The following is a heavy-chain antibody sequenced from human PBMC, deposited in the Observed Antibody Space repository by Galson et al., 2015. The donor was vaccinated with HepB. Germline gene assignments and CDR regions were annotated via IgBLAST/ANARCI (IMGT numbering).Heavy chain of an antibody. Sequence: SCKASGYTFTGYYMHWVRQAPGQGLEWMGWINPNSGGTNYAQKFQGRVTMTRDTSISTAYMELSRLRSDDTAVYYCARARPGIAAADPDYWGQGTLVTVSS. CDR3: ARARPGIAAADPDY. D-gene: IGHD6-13*01. V-gene: IGHV1-2*02. CDR2: INPNSGGT. J-gene: IGHJ4*02. CDR1: GYTFTGYY.